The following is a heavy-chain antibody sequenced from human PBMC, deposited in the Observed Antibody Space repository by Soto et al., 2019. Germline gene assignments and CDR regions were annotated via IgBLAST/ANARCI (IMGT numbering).Heavy chain of an antibody. D-gene: IGHD6-19*01. V-gene: IGHV3-7*05. CDR2: ITQDGSEK. CDR3: AREQSSGYFDY. CDR1: GLPFSSLS. J-gene: IGHJ4*02. Sequence: CLRLHCPAPGLPFSSLSLSCVHPGPGKGREWVANITQDGSEKYYVDAVKGRFTISRDNAKNSLYLQMNSLRAEDTAVYYCAREQSSGYFDYPGQGTLVTVSS.